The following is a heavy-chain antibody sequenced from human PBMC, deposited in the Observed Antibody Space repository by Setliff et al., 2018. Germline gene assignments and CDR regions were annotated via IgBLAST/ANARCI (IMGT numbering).Heavy chain of an antibody. CDR2: TIPNFGTT. J-gene: IGHJ6*03. CDR1: GGTFSSYG. V-gene: IGHV1-69*05. D-gene: IGHD3-22*01. CDR3: ARDKGYDSSGYYFYYYYYMDV. Sequence: SVKVSCKASGGTFSSYGISWVRQAPGQGLEWLGGTIPNFGTTNYAQEFQGRVTITRDTSASTAYMELSSLRSEDTAVYYCARDKGYDSSGYYFYYYYYMDVWGKGTTVTVSS.